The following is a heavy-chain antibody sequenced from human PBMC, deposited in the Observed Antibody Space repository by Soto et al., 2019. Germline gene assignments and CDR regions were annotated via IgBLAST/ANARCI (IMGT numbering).Heavy chain of an antibody. J-gene: IGHJ6*02. Sequence: SVKVSCKASGGTFSSYAISWVRQAPGQGLEWMGGIIPIFGTANYAQKFQGRVTITADESTSTAYMELSSLRSEDTAVYYCARTMTILRPLHGVSHYYYGMDVWGQGTTVTVSS. D-gene: IGHD2-2*02. CDR2: IIPIFGTA. CDR3: ARTMTILRPLHGVSHYYYGMDV. V-gene: IGHV1-69*13. CDR1: GGTFSSYA.